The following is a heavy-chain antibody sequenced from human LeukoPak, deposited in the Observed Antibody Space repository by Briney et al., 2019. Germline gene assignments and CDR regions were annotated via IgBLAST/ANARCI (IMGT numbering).Heavy chain of an antibody. CDR3: AREYTTSYFDY. V-gene: IGHV3-30-3*01. J-gene: IGHJ4*02. D-gene: IGHD1-26*01. CDR1: GFTFSSYA. Sequence: GGSLRLSCAASGFTFSSYAMHWVRQAPGKGLEWVAVISYDGSNKYYADSVKGRFTISRDNSKNTLYLQMNSVRAEDTAVYYCAREYTTSYFDYWGQGTLVTVSS. CDR2: ISYDGSNK.